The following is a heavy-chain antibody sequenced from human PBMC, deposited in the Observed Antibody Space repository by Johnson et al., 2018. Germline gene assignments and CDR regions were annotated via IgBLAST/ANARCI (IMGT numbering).Heavy chain of an antibody. CDR3: AKERLAGIVVVRYLDS. J-gene: IGHJ4*01. D-gene: IGHD2-15*01. V-gene: IGHV3-33*06. CDR1: AFTFSSYG. Sequence: QVQLVESGGGVVQPGRSXRLSCAASAFTFSSYGMHWVRQAPGKGLQWVAVLWYDGSQNYYADSVTGRFTISRDTSNNTMYLQMSRLRAEDTAVYYCAKERLAGIVVVRYLDSWGQGTLVTVSS. CDR2: LWYDGSQN.